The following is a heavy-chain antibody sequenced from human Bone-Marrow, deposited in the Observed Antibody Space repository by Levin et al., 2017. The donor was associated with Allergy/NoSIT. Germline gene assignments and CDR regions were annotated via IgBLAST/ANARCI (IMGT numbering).Heavy chain of an antibody. V-gene: IGHV4-34*01. Sequence: SETLSLTCAVYGGSFSGYYWSWIRQPPGKGLEWIGEINHSGSTNYNPSLKSRVTISVDTSKNQFSLKLSSVTAADTAVYYCARRVLYSSSWYPSWGQGTMVTVSS. CDR1: GGSFSGYY. CDR3: ARRVLYSSSWYPS. D-gene: IGHD6-13*01. CDR2: INHSGST. J-gene: IGHJ3*01.